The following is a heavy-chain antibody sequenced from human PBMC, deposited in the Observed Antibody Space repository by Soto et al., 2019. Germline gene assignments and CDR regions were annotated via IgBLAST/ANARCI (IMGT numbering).Heavy chain of an antibody. J-gene: IGHJ6*02. Sequence: ASVKVSCKASGYTFTNFGISWVRQAPGQGLEWMGWISAYNGNTNFAQKLQGRVSLTTDTSSTTAYMELRSLTSDDTAVYYCTREGSAPYYYYGMDAWGQGTTVTVSS. V-gene: IGHV1-18*01. CDR3: TREGSAPYYYYGMDA. CDR2: ISAYNGNT. D-gene: IGHD3-10*01. CDR1: GYTFTNFG.